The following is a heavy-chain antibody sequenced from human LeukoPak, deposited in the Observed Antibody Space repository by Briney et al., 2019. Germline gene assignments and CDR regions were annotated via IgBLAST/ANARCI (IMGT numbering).Heavy chain of an antibody. D-gene: IGHD6-6*01. CDR2: IYTSGST. Sequence: GSLRLSCAASGFTFSNAWMSWIRQPAGKGLEWIGRIYTSGSTNYNPSLKSRVTISVDTSKNQFSLKLSSVTAADTAVYYCARDWSIAARRVGWFDPWGQGTLVTVSS. CDR1: GFTFSNAW. CDR3: ARDWSIAARRVGWFDP. J-gene: IGHJ5*02. V-gene: IGHV4-4*07.